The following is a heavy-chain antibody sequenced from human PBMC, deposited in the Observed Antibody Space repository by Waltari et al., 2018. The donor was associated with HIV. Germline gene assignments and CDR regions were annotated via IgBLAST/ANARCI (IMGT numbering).Heavy chain of an antibody. D-gene: IGHD7-27*01. V-gene: IGHV3-15*01. CDR2: IKSKTDGGTR. CDR3: TTDGDLYFDY. Sequence: ELQLVESGGGLVKLGGSLRLSCAASGLPFSTAWLRWVRPAPGKGVEWVGRIKSKTDGGTRDYAAPVKGRFTISRDDSKNTLYLQMNSLKTEDTSVYYCTTDGDLYFDYWGQGTLVTVSS. J-gene: IGHJ4*02. CDR1: GLPFSTAW.